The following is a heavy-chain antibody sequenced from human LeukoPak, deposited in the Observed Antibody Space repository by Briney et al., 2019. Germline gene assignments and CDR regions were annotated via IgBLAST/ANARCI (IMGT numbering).Heavy chain of an antibody. D-gene: IGHD3-3*01. CDR2: INHSGST. J-gene: IGHJ3*02. CDR3: ARGRVAIFGVVIRAFDI. V-gene: IGHV4-34*01. CDR1: GGSFSGYY. Sequence: SETLSLICAVYGGSFSGYYWSWIRQPPGKGLEWIGEINHSGSTNYNPSLKSRVTISVDTSKNQFSLKLSSVTAADTAVYYCARGRVAIFGVVIRAFDIWGQGTMVTVSS.